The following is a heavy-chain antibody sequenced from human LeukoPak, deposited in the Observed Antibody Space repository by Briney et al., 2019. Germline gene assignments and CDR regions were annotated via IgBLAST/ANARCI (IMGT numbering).Heavy chain of an antibody. CDR2: IYTSGST. V-gene: IGHV4-61*02. CDR3: AREGVYYYDSSGYYYYFDY. Sequence: PSETLSLTCTVSGGSICSGSYYWSWIRQPAGKGLEWIGRIYTSGSTNYNPSLKSRVTISVDTSKNQFSLKLSSVTAADTAVYYCAREGVYYYDSSGYYYYFDYWGQGTLVTVSS. J-gene: IGHJ4*02. CDR1: GGSICSGSYY. D-gene: IGHD3-22*01.